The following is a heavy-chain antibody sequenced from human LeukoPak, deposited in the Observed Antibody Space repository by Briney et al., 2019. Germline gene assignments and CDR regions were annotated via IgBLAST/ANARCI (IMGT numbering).Heavy chain of an antibody. D-gene: IGHD6-6*01. Sequence: ASVTVSCKASGYTFTSYYMHWVRQAPGQGLEWMGIINPGGGSTSYAQKFQGRVTMTRDTSTSTVYMELSSLRSEDTAVYYCGRAARPRYYYYGMDVWGQGTTVTVSS. CDR3: GRAARPRYYYYGMDV. CDR1: GYTFTSYY. V-gene: IGHV1-46*01. J-gene: IGHJ6*02. CDR2: INPGGGST.